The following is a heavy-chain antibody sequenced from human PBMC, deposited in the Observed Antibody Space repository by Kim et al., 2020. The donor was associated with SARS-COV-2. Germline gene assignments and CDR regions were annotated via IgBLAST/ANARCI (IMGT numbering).Heavy chain of an antibody. D-gene: IGHD3-10*01. J-gene: IGHJ4*02. CDR3: ATITPSSDY. CDR1: GGLIRSSSFY. CDR2: IYFAGST. Sequence: SETLSLTCSVSGGLIRSSSFYWGWIRQPPGKGLEWIGIIYFAGSTYYNPSLKSRITISVDTSKHQFSLKLTSVTAADTAVYYCATITPSSDYWGQGTLVTVS. V-gene: IGHV4-39*01.